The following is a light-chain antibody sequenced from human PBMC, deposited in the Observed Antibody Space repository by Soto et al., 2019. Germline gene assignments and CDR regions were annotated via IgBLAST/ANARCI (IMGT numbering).Light chain of an antibody. V-gene: IGKV3-20*01. Sequence: EVVMTQSPATLSVSPGERATLSCRAAQSIRSLLAWYQHKPGQAPRLLIYGASSRATGIPDRFSGSGSGTDFTLTISSLEPEDFAVYYCQQYGSSPLTFGGGTKVDIK. J-gene: IGKJ4*01. CDR3: QQYGSSPLT. CDR2: GAS. CDR1: QSIRSL.